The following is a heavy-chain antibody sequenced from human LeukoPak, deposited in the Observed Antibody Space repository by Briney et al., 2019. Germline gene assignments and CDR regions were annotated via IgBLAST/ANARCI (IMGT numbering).Heavy chain of an antibody. J-gene: IGHJ3*02. CDR1: GFTFRSYW. V-gene: IGHV3-7*01. CDR3: VRDAEPLNSRDASDI. CDR2: IKYDGSVK. D-gene: IGHD1-14*01. Sequence: GGSLRLSCAASGFTFRSYWMIWVRQSPGKGLEWVANIKYDGSVKYYVDSVTGRFTISRDNAKNSLYLQMDNLRAEDTAIYYCVRDAEPLNSRDASDIWGQGTMVTVSS.